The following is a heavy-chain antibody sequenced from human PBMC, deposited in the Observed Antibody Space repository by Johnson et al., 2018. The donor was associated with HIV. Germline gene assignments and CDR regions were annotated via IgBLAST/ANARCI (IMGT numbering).Heavy chain of an antibody. CDR3: ARDSAGIVGGTGGFDM. D-gene: IGHD1-26*01. Sequence: QVQLVESGGGVVQPGRSLRLSCAASGFTFSSYGMHWVRQAPGKGLEWVAVISYDGSRSDYGASVKGRFNISRDNSNSTLYLQMNSLRAEDTAVYYCARDSAGIVGGTGGFDMWGQGTMVTVSS. CDR2: ISYDGSRS. CDR1: GFTFSSYG. V-gene: IGHV3-30*03. J-gene: IGHJ3*02.